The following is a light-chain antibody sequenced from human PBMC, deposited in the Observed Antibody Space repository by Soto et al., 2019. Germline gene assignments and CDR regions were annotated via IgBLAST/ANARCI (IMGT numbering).Light chain of an antibody. CDR3: AAWDNGLSGWV. CDR2: RNN. Sequence: QSVLTQPPSASGTPGQRVTISCSGSSSNIGINYVYWYQHVPGTAPKLLIFRNNERPSGVPARFSGSKSGTSVSLAISGLRSEDEADYFCAAWDNGLSGWVFGGGTKLTVL. V-gene: IGLV1-47*01. CDR1: SSNIGINY. J-gene: IGLJ3*02.